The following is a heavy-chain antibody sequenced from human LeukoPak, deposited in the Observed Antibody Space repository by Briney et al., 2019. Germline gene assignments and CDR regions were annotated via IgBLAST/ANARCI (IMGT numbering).Heavy chain of an antibody. CDR2: IRYDGSNK. J-gene: IGHJ4*02. V-gene: IGHV3-30*02. CDR3: ANLEELWHHPSGY. CDR1: GFTFSSYG. D-gene: IGHD6-19*01. Sequence: GGSLRLSCAASGFTFSSYGMHWVRQAPGKGLEWVAFIRYDGSNKYYADSVKGRFTISRDNSKNTLYLQMNSLRAEDTAVYYCANLEELWHHPSGYWGQGTLVTVSS.